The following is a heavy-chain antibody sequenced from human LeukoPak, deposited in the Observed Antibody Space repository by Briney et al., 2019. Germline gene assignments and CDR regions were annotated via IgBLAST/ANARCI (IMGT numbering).Heavy chain of an antibody. CDR3: AKDLRYNWNLGNAFDI. CDR1: GFTFSSYG. Sequence: GALRPSCAASGFTFSSYGMHWVRQAPGKGLEWVAVISYDGSNKYYADSVKGRFTISRDNSRNTLYLQMNSLRAEDTAVYYCAKDLRYNWNLGNAFDIWGQGTMVTVSS. V-gene: IGHV3-30*18. J-gene: IGHJ3*02. CDR2: ISYDGSNK. D-gene: IGHD1-1*01.